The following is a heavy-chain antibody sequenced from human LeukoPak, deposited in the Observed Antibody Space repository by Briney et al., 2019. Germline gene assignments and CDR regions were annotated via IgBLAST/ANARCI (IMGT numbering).Heavy chain of an antibody. CDR1: GFALSSHW. CDR3: ARGYWNFGL. CDR2: VNRDGSET. V-gene: IGHV3-7*01. Sequence: GGSLRLSCAASGFALSSHWMTWVRQVPGRGPEWVASVNRDGSETYYLDSVKGRFTSSRDNAKNSLYLQMNRLRVEDTAVHYCARGYWNFGLWGRGTQVTVSS. J-gene: IGHJ2*01.